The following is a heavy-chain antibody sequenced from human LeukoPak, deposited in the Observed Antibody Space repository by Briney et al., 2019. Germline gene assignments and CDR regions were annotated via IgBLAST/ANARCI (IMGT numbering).Heavy chain of an antibody. J-gene: IGHJ5*02. V-gene: IGHV4-39*01. CDR1: DASTTNSRYY. CDR3: ATLTMSGLGIIPPAS. D-gene: IGHD3/OR15-3a*01. Sequence: PSETLSLTCSVSDASTTNSRYYWVWIRQPPGKGLEWIGSVSYKGVTYYGPSFRSRFAISIDTSRDQFSLSLASVTAADTAVYYCATLTMSGLGIIPPASWGQGTLVTVSS. CDR2: VSYKGVT.